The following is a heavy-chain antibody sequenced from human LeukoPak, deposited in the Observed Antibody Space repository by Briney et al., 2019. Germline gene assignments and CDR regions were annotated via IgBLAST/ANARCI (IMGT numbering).Heavy chain of an antibody. CDR1: GGSISSYY. V-gene: IGHV4-59*08. CDR2: IYYSGST. Sequence: SETLSLTCTVSGGSISSYYWSWIRQPPGKGLEWIGYIYYSGSTNYNPSLKSRVTISVDTSKNQFSLKLSSVTAADTAVYYCARHRPDYGDYSFDIWGQGTMVTVSS. J-gene: IGHJ3*02. D-gene: IGHD4-17*01. CDR3: ARHRPDYGDYSFDI.